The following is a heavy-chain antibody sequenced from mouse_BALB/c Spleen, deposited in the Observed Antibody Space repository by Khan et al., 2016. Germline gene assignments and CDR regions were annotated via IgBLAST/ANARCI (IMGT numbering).Heavy chain of an antibody. Sequence: EVQLQESGAELVKPGASVKLSCTVSGFNIKDTYMYWVKQRPEQGLEWIGRIDPANGNSKYDPKFQGKATITADTSSNTAYLQLSSLTSEDTGVYYGARDYYRSRWYLGVWGAGAKVTGPS. J-gene: IGHJ1*01. V-gene: IGHV14-3*02. CDR1: GFNIKDTY. CDR2: IDPANGNS. CDR3: ARDYYRSRWYLGV. D-gene: IGHD1-1*01.